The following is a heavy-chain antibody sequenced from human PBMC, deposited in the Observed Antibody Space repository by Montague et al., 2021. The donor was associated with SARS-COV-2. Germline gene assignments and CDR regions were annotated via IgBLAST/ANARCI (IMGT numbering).Heavy chain of an antibody. V-gene: IGHV3-33*06. J-gene: IGHJ4*02. CDR2: IWHDGTKK. D-gene: IGHD6-25*01. CDR1: GFTFSHSA. CDR3: AKAKAAAGMASAFDV. Sequence: SLRLSCAASGFTFSHSAMHWVRQAPGKGLEWVAVIWHDGTKKFHANSVKGRFIISRDNSQNPLHLQMNSVRGDDTALYYCAKAKAAAGMASAFDVWGQGTLVTVSS.